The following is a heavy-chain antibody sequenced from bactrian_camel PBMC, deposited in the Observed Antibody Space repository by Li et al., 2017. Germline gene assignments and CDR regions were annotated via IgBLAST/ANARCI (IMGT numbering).Heavy chain of an antibody. CDR2: IDYDGTI. CDR3: AATREYCAGGYCYRNDFDN. J-gene: IGHJ4*01. V-gene: IGHV3S55*01. Sequence: QVQLVESGGGSVQAGGSLRLSCAITGIADDPYALGWFRQGPAMGREGIAFIDYDGTITYANSVKGRFTVSSDSGKTTLDLRMNNLQPEDTAMYICAATREYCAGGYCYRNDFDNFGQGTQVTVS. CDR1: GIADDPYA. D-gene: IGHD2*01.